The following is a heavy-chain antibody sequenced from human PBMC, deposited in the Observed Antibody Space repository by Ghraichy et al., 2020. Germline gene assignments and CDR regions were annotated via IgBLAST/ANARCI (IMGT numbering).Heavy chain of an antibody. CDR2: ISSSGGNT. D-gene: IGHD1-7*01. CDR3: AAQNYQKTPFPYYFDY. V-gene: IGHV3-23*01. CDR1: GFTFSSYA. J-gene: IGHJ4*02. Sequence: GGSLRLSCAVSGFTFSSYAMSWVRQAPGKGLEWVSAISSSGGNTYYADSVKGRFTISRDNSKSTLYLQMNSLRADDTAVYYCAAQNYQKTPFPYYFDYWGLGTLVTVSS.